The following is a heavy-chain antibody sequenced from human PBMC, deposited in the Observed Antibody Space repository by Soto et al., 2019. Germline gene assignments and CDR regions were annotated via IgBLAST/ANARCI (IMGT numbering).Heavy chain of an antibody. CDR1: GSPTNTYY. CDR3: ARVLSGRYYSLDI. J-gene: IGHJ4*02. CDR2: VYYGGST. Sequence: SETLSLPCSASGSPTNTYYWSWIRQPPGKGLEWIAFVYYGGSTNYNRSLKSRVTNSIDTSKNQFSLRLTSVNAADTAVYYCARVLSGRYYSLDIWGQGTLVTVSS. D-gene: IGHD1-26*01. V-gene: IGHV4-59*01.